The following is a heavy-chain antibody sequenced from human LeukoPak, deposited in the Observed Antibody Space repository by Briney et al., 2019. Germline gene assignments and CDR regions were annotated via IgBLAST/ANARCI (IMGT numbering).Heavy chain of an antibody. D-gene: IGHD2-21*02. J-gene: IGHJ1*01. V-gene: IGHV3-74*01. Sequence: GGSLRLSCAASGFTFSSYWMHWVRQAPGKGLVWVSRINSDGSSTSYADSAKGRFTISRDNAKNTLYLQMNSLRAEDMAVYYCARSHCGGDCYSGYFQHWGQGTLVTVSS. CDR1: GFTFSSYW. CDR2: INSDGSST. CDR3: ARSHCGGDCYSGYFQH.